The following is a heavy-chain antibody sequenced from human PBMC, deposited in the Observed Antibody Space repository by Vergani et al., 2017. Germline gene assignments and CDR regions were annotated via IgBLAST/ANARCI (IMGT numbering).Heavy chain of an antibody. Sequence: QVQLVQSGAEVKKPGASVKVSCKASGYTFTSYAMHWVRQAPGQRPEWMGWINAGNGNTKYSQKFQGRVTITRDTSASTAYMELSSLRSEDTAVYYCARGDYDILTGYYSLEYWGQGTLVTVSS. CDR1: GYTFTSYA. CDR3: ARGDYDILTGYYSLEY. CDR2: INAGNGNT. J-gene: IGHJ4*02. V-gene: IGHV1-3*01. D-gene: IGHD3-9*01.